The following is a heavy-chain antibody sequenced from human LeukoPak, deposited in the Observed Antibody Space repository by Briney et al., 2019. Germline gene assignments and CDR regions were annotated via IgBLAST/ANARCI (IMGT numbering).Heavy chain of an antibody. V-gene: IGHV4-30-4*01. CDR1: GGSIISDNYY. Sequence: SQTLSLTCTVSGGSIISDNYYWSWIRQPPGKGLEWIGYIYYSGSTYYNPSLQSRLTISVDTSKNQFSLRLSSVTAADTAVYYCARARSQYGDYVGAFDIWGQGTMVTVSS. J-gene: IGHJ3*02. CDR3: ARARSQYGDYVGAFDI. CDR2: IYYSGST. D-gene: IGHD4-17*01.